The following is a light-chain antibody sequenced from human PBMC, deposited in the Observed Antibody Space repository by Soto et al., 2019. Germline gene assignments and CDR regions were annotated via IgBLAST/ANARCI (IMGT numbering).Light chain of an antibody. J-gene: IGLJ2*01. V-gene: IGLV2-14*01. CDR1: SSDVGGYRF. Sequence: QSALTQPASVSGSPGQSITISCTGTSSDVGGYRFVSWYQHHPGEAPKLIIYEVSNRPSGVSNRFSGSKSGNTASLTISGLQAEDEADYYCSSYTSSRTVVFGGGTKLTVL. CDR3: SSYTSSRTVV. CDR2: EVS.